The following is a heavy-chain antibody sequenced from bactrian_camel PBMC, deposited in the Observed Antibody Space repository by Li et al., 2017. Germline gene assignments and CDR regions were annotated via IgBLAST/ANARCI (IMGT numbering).Heavy chain of an antibody. Sequence: VQLVESGGGSVQPGGSLRLSCGASGYTYSSNCMGWFRQAPGKGLEWVSTINSDGSTYYADSVKARFTISRDNAKNTLYMQLNSLKTEDTAIHYCTTAESRGQGTQVTVS. V-gene: IGHV3S40*01. J-gene: IGHJ4*01. CDR1: GYTYSSNC. CDR2: INSDGST.